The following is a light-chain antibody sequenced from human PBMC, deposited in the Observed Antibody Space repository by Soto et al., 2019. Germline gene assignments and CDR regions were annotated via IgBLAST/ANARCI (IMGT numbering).Light chain of an antibody. CDR3: QQGHDWPLT. CDR2: GVS. V-gene: IGKV3-15*01. Sequence: EIGMTQAPATLSVSPGEIATLSCRAGQSSSGELAWYQQRSGQPPRLLIYGVSTRATVVPDRFRGSGSGSVFTLTISGLQSEDFAVCYCQQGHDWPLTFGQGT. J-gene: IGKJ2*01. CDR1: QSSSGE.